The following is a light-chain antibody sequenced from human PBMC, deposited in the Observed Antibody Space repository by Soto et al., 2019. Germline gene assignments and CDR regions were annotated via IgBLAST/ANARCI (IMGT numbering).Light chain of an antibody. Sequence: EIVLTQSPATLSLSPGERATLSCRASQRVSTYLCWYQHKPGQAPDLLIYDESNRATGIPARFSGSGSGTDFTLTLSSLEPEDFAVYYCQQRSNWPPALTFGGGTKVDI. CDR1: QRVSTY. V-gene: IGKV3-11*01. J-gene: IGKJ4*01. CDR2: DES. CDR3: QQRSNWPPALT.